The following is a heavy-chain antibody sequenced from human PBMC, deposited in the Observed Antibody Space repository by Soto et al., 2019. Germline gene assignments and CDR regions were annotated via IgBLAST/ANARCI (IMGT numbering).Heavy chain of an antibody. J-gene: IGHJ4*02. CDR1: GGSISNYY. Sequence: QVQLQESGPGLVKPSETLSLTCTVSGGSISNYYWSWVRQPPGKGLERIGYIYDSGITNYNPSLKSRVTISVDTSKNQFSLRLTSVTAADTAVYDCAAAPSYWGQGTLVTVSS. V-gene: IGHV4-59*01. CDR3: AAAPSY. D-gene: IGHD2-15*01. CDR2: IYDSGIT.